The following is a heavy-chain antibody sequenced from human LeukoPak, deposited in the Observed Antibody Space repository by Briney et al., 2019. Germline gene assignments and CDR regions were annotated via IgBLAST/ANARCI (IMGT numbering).Heavy chain of an antibody. J-gene: IGHJ6*03. CDR1: GYTFTSYG. D-gene: IGHD2-2*01. CDR2: ISAYNGNT. Sequence: SSVKVSCKASGYTFTSYGISWVRQAPGQGLEWMGWISAYNGNTNYAQKLQGRVTMATDTSTSTAYMELRSLRSDDTAVYYCARFGCSSTSCGVSYYYYMDVWGKGTTVTVSS. CDR3: ARFGCSSTSCGVSYYYYMDV. V-gene: IGHV1-18*01.